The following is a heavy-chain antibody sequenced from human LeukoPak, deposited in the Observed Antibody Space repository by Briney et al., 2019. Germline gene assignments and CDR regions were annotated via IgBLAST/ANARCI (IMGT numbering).Heavy chain of an antibody. CDR3: ARDAVRGVITNHDY. J-gene: IGHJ4*02. Sequence: GGSLRLSCAASEFTFNNYWMHWVRQAPGKGLEWVSSISSSSGYIYYADSVKGRFTISRDNAKNSLYLQMNSLRAEDTAVYYCARDAVRGVITNHDYWGQGTLVTVSS. V-gene: IGHV3-21*01. CDR1: EFTFNNYW. CDR2: ISSSSGYI. D-gene: IGHD3-10*01.